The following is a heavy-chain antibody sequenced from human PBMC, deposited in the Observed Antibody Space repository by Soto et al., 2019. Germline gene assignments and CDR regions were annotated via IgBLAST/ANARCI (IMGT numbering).Heavy chain of an antibody. CDR2: ISYDGSNK. D-gene: IGHD3-9*01. J-gene: IGHJ4*02. Sequence: QVRLVESGGGVVQPGRSLRLSCAASGFTFSSYGMHWVRQAPGKGLEWVAFISYDGSNKYFADSVKGRFTISRDNSKNTLYLQMNSLRAEDRAVYYCATEYYDILTGYLNCGLDYWGQGTLVTVSS. V-gene: IGHV3-30*03. CDR1: GFTFSSYG. CDR3: ATEYYDILTGYLNCGLDY.